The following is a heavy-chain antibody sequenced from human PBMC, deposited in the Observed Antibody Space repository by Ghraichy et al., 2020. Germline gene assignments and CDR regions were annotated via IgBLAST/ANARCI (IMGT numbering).Heavy chain of an antibody. J-gene: IGHJ1*01. Sequence: GESLNISCAASGFTFSNYAMSWVRQAPGKGLEWVSVISGSGGSTYYADSVKGRFTISRDNSKNTLYLHMNSLRAEDTAVYYCARGGSAYCGGDCYSRHWG. CDR1: GFTFSNYA. V-gene: IGHV3-23*01. CDR3: ARGGSAYCGGDCYSRH. CDR2: ISGSGGST. D-gene: IGHD2-21*02.